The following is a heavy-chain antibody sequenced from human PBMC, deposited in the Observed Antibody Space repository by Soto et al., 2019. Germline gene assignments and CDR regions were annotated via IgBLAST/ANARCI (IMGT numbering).Heavy chain of an antibody. CDR1: GFTFSSYW. J-gene: IGHJ3*02. CDR3: ARDYVDYGDAFDI. V-gene: IGHV3-74*01. D-gene: IGHD4-17*01. CDR2: ISSDGSST. Sequence: EVQLVESGGGLVQPGGSLRLSCAASGFTFSSYWMHWVRQAPGKGLVWVSRISSDGSSTSYAAYVKGRFTISRDNAKNTLYLQMNSLRAEDTAVYYCARDYVDYGDAFDIWGQETMVTVSS.